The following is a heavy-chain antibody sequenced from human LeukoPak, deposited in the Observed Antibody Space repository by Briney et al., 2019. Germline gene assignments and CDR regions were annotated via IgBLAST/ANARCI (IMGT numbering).Heavy chain of an antibody. CDR3: EARDYGDLPFDY. CDR2: INPNSGGT. D-gene: IGHD4-17*01. Sequence: ASVKVSFKCAVYTFTGYYMHFVRQSIGQPPEWMGWINPNSGGTDYAQKFQGRVTMTRDTSISTAYMELSRLRSDDTAVYYCEARDYGDLPFDYWGQGTLVTVSS. CDR1: VYTFTGYY. V-gene: IGHV1-2*02. J-gene: IGHJ4*02.